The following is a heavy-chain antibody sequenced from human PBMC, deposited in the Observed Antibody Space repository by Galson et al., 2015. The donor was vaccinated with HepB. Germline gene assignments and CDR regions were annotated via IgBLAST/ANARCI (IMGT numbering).Heavy chain of an antibody. V-gene: IGHV1-69*04. Sequence: SVKVSCKASGGTFSSYAISWVRQAPGQGLEWMGRIIPILGIANYAQKFQGRVTITADKSTSTAYMELSSLRSEDTAVYYCARRRFGYYFDYWGQGTLVTVSS. CDR1: GGTFSSYA. CDR2: IIPILGIA. J-gene: IGHJ4*02. CDR3: ARRRFGYYFDY. D-gene: IGHD3-10*01.